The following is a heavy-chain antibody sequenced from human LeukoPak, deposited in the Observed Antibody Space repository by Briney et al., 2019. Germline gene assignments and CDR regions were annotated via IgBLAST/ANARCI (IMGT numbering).Heavy chain of an antibody. CDR3: AKVPPRPTITFGGVIDPSDN. CDR1: GFTFSSYA. J-gene: IGHJ4*02. CDR2: ISGSGGST. D-gene: IGHD3-16*02. V-gene: IGHV3-23*01. Sequence: PGGSLRLSCAASGFTFSSYAMSWVRQAPGKGLEWVSAISGSGGSTYYADSVKGRFTISRDNSKNTLYLQMNSLRAEDTAVFYCAKVPPRPTITFGGVIDPSDNWGQGTLVTVSS.